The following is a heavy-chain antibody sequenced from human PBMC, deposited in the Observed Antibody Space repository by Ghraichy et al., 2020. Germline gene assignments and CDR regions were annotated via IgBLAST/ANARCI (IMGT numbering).Heavy chain of an antibody. J-gene: IGHJ4*02. CDR2: ISGSGGST. CDR1: GFTFSSYA. CDR3: AKRGGRNDILTGYDY. Sequence: GGSLRLSCAASGFTFSSYAMSWVRQAPGKGLEWVSAISGSGGSTYYADSVKGRFTISRDNSKNTLYLQMNSLRAEDTAVYYCAKRGGRNDILTGYDYWGQGTLVTVSS. V-gene: IGHV3-23*01. D-gene: IGHD3-9*01.